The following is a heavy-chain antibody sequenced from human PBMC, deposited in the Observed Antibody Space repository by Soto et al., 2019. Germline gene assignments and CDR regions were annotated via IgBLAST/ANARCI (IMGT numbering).Heavy chain of an antibody. D-gene: IGHD5-12*01. CDR3: AAGGDRVAIYFDY. V-gene: IGHV1-58*01. J-gene: IGHJ4*02. Sequence: SVKVSCKASGFTFTISAVQWVRQARGQRLEWIGWIVVGSGNTNYAQKFQERVTITRDMSTSTAYMELSSLRSEDTAVYYCAAGGDRVAIYFDYWGQGTLVTVSS. CDR1: GFTFTISA. CDR2: IVVGSGNT.